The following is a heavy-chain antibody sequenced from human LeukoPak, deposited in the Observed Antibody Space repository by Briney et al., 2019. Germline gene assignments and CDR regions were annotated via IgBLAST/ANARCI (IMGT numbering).Heavy chain of an antibody. CDR1: GFTFSSYG. CDR3: AQRLGYSSGWPLNY. CDR2: ISYDGSNK. D-gene: IGHD6-19*01. J-gene: IGHJ4*02. Sequence: GRSLRLSCAASGFTFSSYGIHWVRQAPGKGLEWVAVISYDGSNKYYADSVKGRFTISRDNSKNTLYLQMNSLRAEDTAVYYCAQRLGYSSGWPLNYWGQGTLVTVSS. V-gene: IGHV3-30*03.